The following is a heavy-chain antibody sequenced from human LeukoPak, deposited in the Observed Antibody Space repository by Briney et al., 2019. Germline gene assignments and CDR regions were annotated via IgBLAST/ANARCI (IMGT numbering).Heavy chain of an antibody. Sequence: PGGSLRLSCAASGITFSTYSTNWVRQAPGKGLEWVSSISRSSGYIYYADSVKGRFTISRDNAKNSLYLQMNSLRAEDTAVYYCARAPGVGLGFDYWGQGTLVTVSS. CDR1: GITFSTYS. CDR2: ISRSSGYI. V-gene: IGHV3-21*01. D-gene: IGHD2-15*01. CDR3: ARAPGVGLGFDY. J-gene: IGHJ4*02.